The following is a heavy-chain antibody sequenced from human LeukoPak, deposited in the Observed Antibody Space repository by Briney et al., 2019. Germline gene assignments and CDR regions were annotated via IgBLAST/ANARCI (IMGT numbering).Heavy chain of an antibody. Sequence: SETLSLTCTVSGGSISSYYWTWIRQHPGKGLEWIGYIYYSGSTYYNPSLKSRVTISVDTSKNQFSLKLSSVTAADTAVYYCARVYCSSTNCYYYYGMDVWGQETTVTVSS. J-gene: IGHJ6*02. D-gene: IGHD2-2*01. CDR3: ARVYCSSTNCYYYYGMDV. CDR1: GGSISSYY. CDR2: IYYSGST. V-gene: IGHV4-59*06.